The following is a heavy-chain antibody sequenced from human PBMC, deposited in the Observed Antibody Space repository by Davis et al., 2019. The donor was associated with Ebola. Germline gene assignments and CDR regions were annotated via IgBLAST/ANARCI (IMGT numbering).Heavy chain of an antibody. CDR3: ARDPGYYDFWSGSSYYYYGMDV. J-gene: IGHJ6*02. Sequence: GGSLRLSCAASGFTFSSYWMSWVRQAPGKGLEWVAVIWYDGSNKYYADSVKGRFTISRDNSKNTLYLQMNSLRAEDTAVYYCARDPGYYDFWSGSSYYYYGMDVWGQGTTVTVSS. D-gene: IGHD3-3*01. CDR1: GFTFSSYW. CDR2: IWYDGSNK. V-gene: IGHV3-33*08.